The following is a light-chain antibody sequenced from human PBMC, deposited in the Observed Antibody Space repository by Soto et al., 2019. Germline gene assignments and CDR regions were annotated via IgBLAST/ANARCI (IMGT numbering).Light chain of an antibody. J-gene: IGKJ2*01. CDR1: QSVSSY. V-gene: IGKV3-11*01. Sequence: EIVLTQSPATLSLSPGERATLSCRASQSVSSYLAWYQQKPGQAPRLLIYDSSNRATGIPARFRGSGSGTDFTLTISSLEPEDFAVDYGEQRSNWHTFGQGTKLEIK. CDR2: DSS. CDR3: EQRSNWHT.